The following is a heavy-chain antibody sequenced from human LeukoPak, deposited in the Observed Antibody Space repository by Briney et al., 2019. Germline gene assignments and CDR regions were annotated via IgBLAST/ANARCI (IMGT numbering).Heavy chain of an antibody. V-gene: IGHV1-69*13. J-gene: IGHJ5*02. D-gene: IGHD3-10*01. CDR2: IIPIFGTA. CDR1: GGTFSSYA. Sequence: SVKVSCKASGGTFSSYAISWVRQAPGQGLEWMGGIIPIFGTANYAQKFQGRVTITADESTSTAYMELSSLRSEDTAVYCCNYGSGSYYSNWFDPWGQGTLVTVSS. CDR3: NYGSGSYYSNWFDP.